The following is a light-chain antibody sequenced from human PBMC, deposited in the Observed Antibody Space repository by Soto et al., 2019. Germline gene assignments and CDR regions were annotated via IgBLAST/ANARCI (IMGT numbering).Light chain of an antibody. CDR2: DVS. CDR3: CSYAGSYTYVV. J-gene: IGLJ2*01. Sequence: QSALTQPRSVSGSPGQSVTISCTGTSGDVGHYNYVSWYQQHPGKAPKLMVYDVSKRPSGVPDRFSGSKSGNTASLTIFGLQAEDEADYYCCSYAGSYTYVVFGGGTKLTVL. CDR1: SGDVGHYNY. V-gene: IGLV2-11*01.